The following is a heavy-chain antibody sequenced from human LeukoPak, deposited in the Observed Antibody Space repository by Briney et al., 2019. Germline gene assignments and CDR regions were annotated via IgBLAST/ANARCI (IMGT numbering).Heavy chain of an antibody. CDR2: ISAYNGST. CDR3: ARDFLPLHLAVAGPPFLY. D-gene: IGHD6-19*01. J-gene: IGHJ4*02. V-gene: IGHV1-18*01. Sequence: GASVKVSCKASGYTFTSYGISWVRQAPGQGLEWMGWISAYNGSTNYAQKLQGRVTMTTDTSTSTAYMELRSLRSDDTAVYYCARDFLPLHLAVAGPPFLYWGQGTLVTVSS. CDR1: GYTFTSYG.